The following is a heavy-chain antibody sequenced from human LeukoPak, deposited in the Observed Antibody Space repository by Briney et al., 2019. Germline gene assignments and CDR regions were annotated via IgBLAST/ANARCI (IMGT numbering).Heavy chain of an antibody. D-gene: IGHD3-22*01. CDR3: ATVVVITKTSPPA. J-gene: IGHJ5*02. Sequence: GASVKVSCKVSGYTLTELSMHWVRQATGKGIEWMGGFDSEDGETIYAQKSKGRVTMTEDTSTAPAYMELSSLRSEDTAVYYCATVVVITKTSPPAWGQGTLVTVSS. V-gene: IGHV1-24*01. CDR1: GYTLTELS. CDR2: FDSEDGET.